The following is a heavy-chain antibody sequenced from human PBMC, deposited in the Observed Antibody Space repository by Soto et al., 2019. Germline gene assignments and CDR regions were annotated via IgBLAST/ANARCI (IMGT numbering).Heavy chain of an antibody. Sequence: GGSLRRSCAAFGITFSNHAMHWVRQSPGKGLEWVAVIWYDGSNKYYADSVKGRSTISRDKSKNTLYLQMNSLGAEDTAVYYCARSRDGYNYDAFDIWGQGTMVTVSS. CDR3: ARSRDGYNYDAFDI. CDR1: GITFSNHA. D-gene: IGHD1-1*01. J-gene: IGHJ3*02. V-gene: IGHV3-33*01. CDR2: IWYDGSNK.